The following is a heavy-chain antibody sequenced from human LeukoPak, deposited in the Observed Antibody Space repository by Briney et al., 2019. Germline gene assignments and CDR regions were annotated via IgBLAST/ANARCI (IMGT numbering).Heavy chain of an antibody. V-gene: IGHV3-53*01. CDR2: IYSGGDT. CDR1: GFTFSNAW. Sequence: GGSLRLSCAASGFTFSNAWMNWVRQAPGKGLEWVSVIYSGGDTYYADSVKGRFTISRDNSKNTVYLQMNSLRAEDTAVYYCARDLSFDYWGQGTLVTVSS. J-gene: IGHJ4*02. CDR3: ARDLSFDY. D-gene: IGHD3-16*02.